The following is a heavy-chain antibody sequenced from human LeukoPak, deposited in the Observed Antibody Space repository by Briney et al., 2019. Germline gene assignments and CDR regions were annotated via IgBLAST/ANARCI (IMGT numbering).Heavy chain of an antibody. D-gene: IGHD3-22*01. CDR2: IYTSGST. CDR1: GGSISSYY. Sequence: PSETLSLTCTVSGGSISSYYWSWIRQPAGKGLEWIGRIYTSGSTNYNPSLKSRVTMSVDTSKNQFSLKLSSVTAADTAVYYCAXXXYYYDSSGYRWFDPWGQGTLVTVSS. CDR3: AXXXYYYDSSGYRWFDP. V-gene: IGHV4-4*07. J-gene: IGHJ5*02.